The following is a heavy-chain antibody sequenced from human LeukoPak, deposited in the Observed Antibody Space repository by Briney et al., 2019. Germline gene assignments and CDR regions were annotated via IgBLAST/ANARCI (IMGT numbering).Heavy chain of an antibody. CDR1: GYTFTGYY. CDR3: ARDVVVAARGEDWFDP. V-gene: IGHV1-2*02. D-gene: IGHD2-15*01. J-gene: IGHJ5*02. CDR2: INPNSGGT. Sequence: GASVKVSCKASGYTFTGYYMHWVRQAPGQGLEWMGWINPNSGGTNYAQKFQGRVTMTRDTSISTAYMELSRLRSDDTAVYYCARDVVVAARGEDWFDPWGQGTLVTVSS.